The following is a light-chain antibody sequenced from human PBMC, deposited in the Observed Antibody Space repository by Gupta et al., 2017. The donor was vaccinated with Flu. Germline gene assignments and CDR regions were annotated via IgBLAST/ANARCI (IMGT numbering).Light chain of an antibody. Sequence: QTVVTQEPSLTVSPGGTVTLTCASSTGVVTSGYYPNWFQQKPGQAPRALIYSTNNRHSWTPARFSGSLLGGKAALTLSGVQPEDEAEYYCLLYFVGAWVFGGGTKLTVL. V-gene: IGLV7-43*01. CDR1: TGVVTSGYY. CDR3: LLYFVGAWV. CDR2: STN. J-gene: IGLJ3*02.